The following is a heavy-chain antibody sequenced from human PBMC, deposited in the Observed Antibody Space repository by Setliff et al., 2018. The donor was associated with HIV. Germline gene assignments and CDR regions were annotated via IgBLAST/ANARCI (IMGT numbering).Heavy chain of an antibody. CDR1: GFSFSSYG. V-gene: IGHV3-74*01. J-gene: IGHJ6*03. Sequence: GGSLRLSCATSGFSFSSYGMHWVRQAPGKGLVRVSRINSDGSSTRSADSVKGRFTISRDNANNTLYLQMNSLRAEDTAVYYCVREEVATISPYYYYYMDVWGKGTTVTVSS. D-gene: IGHD5-12*01. CDR3: VREEVATISPYYYYYMDV. CDR2: INSDGSST.